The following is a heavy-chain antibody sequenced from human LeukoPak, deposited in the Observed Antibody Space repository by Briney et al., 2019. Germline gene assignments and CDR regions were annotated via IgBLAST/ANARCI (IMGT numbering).Heavy chain of an antibody. V-gene: IGHV5-51*01. CDR2: IYPGDSDT. J-gene: IGHJ4*02. CDR3: AVIALAGSTRFDS. CDR1: GYSFTTYW. D-gene: IGHD6-19*01. Sequence: GESRKISCKGSGYSFTTYWIGWVRHMPGKGLGWMGIIYPGDSDTRYSPSFQGQVTISADKSISTPYVQSSSLTASDTDIYYCAVIALAGSTRFDSWGQGTLVTVSS.